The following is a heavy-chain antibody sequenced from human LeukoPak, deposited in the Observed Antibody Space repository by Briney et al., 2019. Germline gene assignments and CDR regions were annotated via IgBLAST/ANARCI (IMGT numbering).Heavy chain of an antibody. D-gene: IGHD6-6*01. Sequence: AASVKVSCKASGYTFTGYYMHWVRQAPGQGLEWMGWINPNSGGTNYAQKFQGRVTMTKDTSISTAYMELSRLRSDDTAVYYCAGLGSIAARPVDFDYWGQGTLVTVSS. J-gene: IGHJ4*02. V-gene: IGHV1-2*02. CDR3: AGLGSIAARPVDFDY. CDR2: INPNSGGT. CDR1: GYTFTGYY.